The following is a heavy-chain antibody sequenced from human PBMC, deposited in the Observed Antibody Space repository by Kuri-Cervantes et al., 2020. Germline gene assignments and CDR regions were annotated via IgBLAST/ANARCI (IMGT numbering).Heavy chain of an antibody. Sequence: GESLKISCAASGFTFSSYAMHWVRQAPGKGLEWVAVIRFDGSSTYHVDSVKGRFTISRDNFKNTLYLQMNSLRTEDTAVYYCAKDHRGLATGATSWFDPWGQGTPVTVSS. V-gene: IGHV3-30*02. CDR2: IRFDGSST. D-gene: IGHD6-13*01. CDR3: AKDHRGLATGATSWFDP. CDR1: GFTFSSYA. J-gene: IGHJ5*02.